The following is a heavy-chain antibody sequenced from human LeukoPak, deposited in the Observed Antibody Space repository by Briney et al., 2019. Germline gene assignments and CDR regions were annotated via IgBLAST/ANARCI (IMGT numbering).Heavy chain of an antibody. CDR3: AKDRAQTYYFDY. Sequence: PGGSLRLSCAASGFTFDRFTIHWVRQTPGKGLEWVSLINRRGHTFYADSVKGRFTISRDNSKNTLYLQMNSLRAEDTAVYYCAKDRAQTYYFDYWGQGTLVTVSS. CDR2: INRRGHT. CDR1: GFTFDRFT. J-gene: IGHJ4*02. V-gene: IGHV3-43*01.